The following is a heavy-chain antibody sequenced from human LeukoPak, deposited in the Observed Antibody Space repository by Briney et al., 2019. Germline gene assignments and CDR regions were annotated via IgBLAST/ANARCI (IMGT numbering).Heavy chain of an antibody. Sequence: GASVKVSCKAFGYTFTSNYMHWVRQAPGQGPEWMGVISPSGGSTTYAQKFQGRVTITADKSTSTAYMELSSLRSEDTAVYYCARDRGIVGATTWFDPWGQGTLVTVSS. CDR2: ISPSGGST. V-gene: IGHV1-46*01. J-gene: IGHJ5*02. CDR1: GYTFTSNY. D-gene: IGHD1-26*01. CDR3: ARDRGIVGATTWFDP.